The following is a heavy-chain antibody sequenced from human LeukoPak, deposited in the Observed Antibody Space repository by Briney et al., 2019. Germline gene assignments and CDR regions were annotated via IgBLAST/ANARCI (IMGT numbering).Heavy chain of an antibody. J-gene: IGHJ4*01. CDR2: SSGNSDHI. CDR3: ASSTLWYFDY. V-gene: IGHV3-21*01. CDR1: GFTFSTYS. Sequence: GGSLRLSCAASGFTFSTYSMFWVRPAPGKGLEWVSASSGNSDHIYYADSVKGRFTISRDNAKNSLYLQMNSLRGEDTAVYYCASSTLWYFDYWGHGTLVTVSS. D-gene: IGHD2-21*01.